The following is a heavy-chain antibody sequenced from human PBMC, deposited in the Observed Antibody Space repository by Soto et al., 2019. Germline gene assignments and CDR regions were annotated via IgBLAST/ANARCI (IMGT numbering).Heavy chain of an antibody. CDR3: AREKIEMATGNYYAMDV. V-gene: IGHV3-30-3*01. CDR1: GFTFSTYA. CDR2: VSYDGGNK. Sequence: QVQLVESGGGVVQPGRSLRLSCVTSGFTFSTYAMHWVRQAPGKGLEWVAVVSYDGGNKKNADSVKGRFTISRDNSNNTVFLQMNRMSVEDTALYYCAREKIEMATGNYYAMDVWGQGTTVTVSS. J-gene: IGHJ6*02. D-gene: IGHD5-12*01.